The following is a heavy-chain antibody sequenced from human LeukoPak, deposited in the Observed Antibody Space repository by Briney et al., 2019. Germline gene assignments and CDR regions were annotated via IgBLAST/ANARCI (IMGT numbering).Heavy chain of an antibody. V-gene: IGHV3-66*01. CDR2: IYSGGST. CDR1: GFTVSSNY. CDR3: ARGELGELTFDY. D-gene: IGHD3-10*01. J-gene: IGHJ4*02. Sequence: GGSLRLSCAASGFTVSSNYMSWVRRAPGKGLEWVSVIYSGGSTYYADSVKGRFTISRDNSKNTLYLQMNSLRAEDTAVYYCARGELGELTFDYWGQGTLVTVSS.